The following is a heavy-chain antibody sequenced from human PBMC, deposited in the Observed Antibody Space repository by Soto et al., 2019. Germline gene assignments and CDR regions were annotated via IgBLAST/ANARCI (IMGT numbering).Heavy chain of an antibody. CDR3: ARRQFGSSWYGGVFDY. D-gene: IGHD6-13*01. Sequence: QVQLQESGPGLVKPSETLSLTCTVSGGSISSYYWSWIRQPPGKGLEWIGYIYSSGSTNYNPSLKSRVTMSVXTXKDXFSLKLSSVTAADTAVYYCARRQFGSSWYGGVFDYWGQGTLVTVSS. V-gene: IGHV4-59*01. CDR2: IYSSGST. J-gene: IGHJ4*02. CDR1: GGSISSYY.